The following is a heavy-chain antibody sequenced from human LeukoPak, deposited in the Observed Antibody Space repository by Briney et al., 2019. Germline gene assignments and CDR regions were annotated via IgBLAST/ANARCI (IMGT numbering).Heavy chain of an antibody. CDR3: AKSSRWGSGWKDAFYI. V-gene: IGHV3-23*01. CDR1: GFTFSSYA. CDR2: ISGSGVST. D-gene: IGHD6-19*01. J-gene: IGHJ3*02. Sequence: GGSLRLSCAASGFTFSSYAMSWVRQAPGKGLGWVSSISGSGVSTYYADSVKGRFTISRDNSKNTLYLQMNSLRAEDTAVYYCAKSSRWGSGWKDAFYIWGQGTMVTVSS.